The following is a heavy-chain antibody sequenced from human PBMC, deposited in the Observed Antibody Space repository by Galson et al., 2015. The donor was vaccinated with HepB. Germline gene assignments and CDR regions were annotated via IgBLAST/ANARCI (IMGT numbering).Heavy chain of an antibody. V-gene: IGHV3-53*01. J-gene: IGHJ4*02. Sequence: SLRLSCAASGFTVSNDYMSWVRQAPGKGLEWVSVIYGGGSTYYTDSVKGRFAISRDNSKNTLYLQLSSLRVEDTAMYYCARSSLGGSNWYYFDSWGQGTLVTVSS. CDR2: IYGGGST. CDR1: GFTVSNDY. D-gene: IGHD6-13*01. CDR3: ARSSLGGSNWYYFDS.